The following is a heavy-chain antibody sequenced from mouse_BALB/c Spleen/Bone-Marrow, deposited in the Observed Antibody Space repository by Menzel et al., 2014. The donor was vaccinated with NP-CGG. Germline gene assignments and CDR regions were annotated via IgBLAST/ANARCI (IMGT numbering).Heavy chain of an antibody. CDR1: GYSFTGYT. CDR3: ARDYGNPSPFAY. D-gene: IGHD2-1*01. CDR2: INPYNGGT. J-gene: IGHJ3*01. Sequence: EVQLQQSGPELVKPGASMRISCKASGYSFTGYTMNWVKQSHGRNLEWIGLINPYNGGTSYNQMFKGKATLTVDKSSSTAYMELLSLTSEDSAVYYCARDYGNPSPFAYWGQGTLVTVSA. V-gene: IGHV1-18*01.